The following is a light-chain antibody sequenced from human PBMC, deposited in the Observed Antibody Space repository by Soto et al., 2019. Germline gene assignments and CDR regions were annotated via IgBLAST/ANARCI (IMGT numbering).Light chain of an antibody. CDR3: QQYKAYQYT. CDR1: QTITTW. Sequence: DIEMMQSPSTLSASVGDRVTITCLASQTITTWLAGYQQKPGKSPKTLIYKATNVQTGVPSRFSGSGSGTEFSLTISSLQPEDFAIYYCQQYKAYQYTFSQGTRLEIK. J-gene: IGKJ2*01. V-gene: IGKV1-5*03. CDR2: KAT.